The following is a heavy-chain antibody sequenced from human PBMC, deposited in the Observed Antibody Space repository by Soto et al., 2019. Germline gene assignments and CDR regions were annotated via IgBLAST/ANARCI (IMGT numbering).Heavy chain of an antibody. Sequence: PWGSLRLSCAASGFTFSSFAMSWVRQAPGKGLEWVSVITGSGSYTNHADSVKGRFTISRDNSKNTLYLQMNSLRAEDTAVYYCAKHHCSSGSCHPRDAFDMWGQGTMVTVSS. V-gene: IGHV3-23*01. D-gene: IGHD2-15*01. J-gene: IGHJ3*02. CDR1: GFTFSSFA. CDR2: ITGSGSYT. CDR3: AKHHCSSGSCHPRDAFDM.